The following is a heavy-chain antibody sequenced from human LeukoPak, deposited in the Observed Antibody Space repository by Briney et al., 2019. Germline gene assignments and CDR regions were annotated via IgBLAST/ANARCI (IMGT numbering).Heavy chain of an antibody. CDR1: GYTFTGYY. D-gene: IGHD5-18*01. CDR3: ARARYNYGSNWFDP. J-gene: IGHJ5*02. CDR2: INPNSGGT. Sequence: ASVKVSCKASGYTFTGYYMHWVRQAPGQGLEWMGWINPNSGGTNYAQKFQGRGTMTRDTSISTAYMELSRLRSDDTAAYYCARARYNYGSNWFDPWGQGTLVTVSS. V-gene: IGHV1-2*02.